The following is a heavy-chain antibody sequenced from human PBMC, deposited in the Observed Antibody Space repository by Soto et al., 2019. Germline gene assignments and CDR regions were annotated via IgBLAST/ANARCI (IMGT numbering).Heavy chain of an antibody. V-gene: IGHV3-21*01. Sequence: PGGSLRLSCGASGFTFSGYSMNWVRQAPGKGLEWVSSISSSSSYIYYADSVKGRFTISRDNAKNSLYLQMNSLRAEDTAVYYCARDDHTAMVSYYFDYWGQGTLVTVSS. J-gene: IGHJ4*02. D-gene: IGHD5-18*01. CDR1: GFTFSGYS. CDR2: ISSSSSYI. CDR3: ARDDHTAMVSYYFDY.